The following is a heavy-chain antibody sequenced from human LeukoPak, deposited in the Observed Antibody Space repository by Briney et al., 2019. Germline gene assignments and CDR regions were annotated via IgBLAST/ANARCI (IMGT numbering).Heavy chain of an antibody. J-gene: IGHJ6*03. CDR2: IYPGDSDT. CDR1: GYGFTSYW. Sequence: GESLKISRKGSGYGFTSYWIGWVRQMPGKGLEWMGIIYPGDSDTRYSPSFQGQVTISADKSISTAYLQWSSLKASDTAMYYCARHAQGYCSGGSCYSGYYYYMDVWGKGTTVTISS. D-gene: IGHD2-15*01. V-gene: IGHV5-51*01. CDR3: ARHAQGYCSGGSCYSGYYYYMDV.